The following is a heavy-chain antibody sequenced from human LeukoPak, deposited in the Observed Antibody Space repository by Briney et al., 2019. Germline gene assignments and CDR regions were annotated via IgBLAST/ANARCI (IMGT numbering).Heavy chain of an antibody. CDR1: GGSFSGYY. CDR2: INHSGST. J-gene: IGHJ4*02. D-gene: IGHD2-21*02. V-gene: IGHV4-34*01. Sequence: SETLSLTCAVYGGSFSGYYWSWIRQPPGKGLEWIGEINHSGSTNYNPSLKSRVTISVDTSKNQISLKLSSVTAADAAVYYCARLGQFCGGDCYPPSFDYWGQGTLVTVSS. CDR3: ARLGQFCGGDCYPPSFDY.